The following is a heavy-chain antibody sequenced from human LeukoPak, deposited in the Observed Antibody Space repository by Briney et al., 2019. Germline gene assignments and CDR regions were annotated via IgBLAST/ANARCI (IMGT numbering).Heavy chain of an antibody. CDR3: AKVPFHCSSTSCYPDLDY. V-gene: IGHV3-23*01. Sequence: GGSLRLSCAASGFTSSSYAMSWVRQAPGKGLEWVSGISGSGGSTYYADSVKGRFTISRDNSKNTLYLQMNSLRAEDTAVYYCAKVPFHCSSTSCYPDLDYWGQGTLVTVSS. CDR1: GFTSSSYA. J-gene: IGHJ4*02. CDR2: ISGSGGST. D-gene: IGHD2-2*01.